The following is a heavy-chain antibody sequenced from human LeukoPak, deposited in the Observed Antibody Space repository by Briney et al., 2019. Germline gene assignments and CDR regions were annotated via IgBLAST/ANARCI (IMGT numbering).Heavy chain of an antibody. V-gene: IGHV3-11*01. J-gene: IGHJ3*02. CDR2: ISSSGSTI. CDR1: GFTFSDYY. Sequence: GGSLRLSCAASGFTFSDYYMSWIRQAPGKGLEWVSYISSSGSTIYYADSVKGRFTISRDNAKNSLYLQMNGLRAEDTAVYYCARDRAYCGGDCYSGAFDIWGQGTMVTVSS. D-gene: IGHD2-21*02. CDR3: ARDRAYCGGDCYSGAFDI.